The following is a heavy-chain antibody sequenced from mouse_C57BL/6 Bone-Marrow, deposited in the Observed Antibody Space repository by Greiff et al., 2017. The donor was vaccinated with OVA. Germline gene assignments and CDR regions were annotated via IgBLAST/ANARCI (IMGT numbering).Heavy chain of an antibody. CDR3: ARDAMDY. CDR1: GFTFSDFY. CDR2: SRNKANDYTT. V-gene: IGHV7-1*01. Sequence: EVKLVESGGGLVQSGRSLRLSCATSGFTFSDFYMEWVRQAPGKGLEWIAASRNKANDYTTEYSASVKGRFIVSRDTSQSILYLQMNALRAEDTASYYCARDAMDYWGQGTSVTVSS. J-gene: IGHJ4*01.